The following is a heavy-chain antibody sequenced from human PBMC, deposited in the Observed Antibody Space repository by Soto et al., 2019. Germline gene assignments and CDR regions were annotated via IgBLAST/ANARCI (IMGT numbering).Heavy chain of an antibody. CDR1: GFTFSRYT. CDR3: ARSGGSYFGPFDS. D-gene: IGHD1-26*01. Sequence: GGSLRLSCAASGFTFSRYTMHWVRQAPGKGLEWVAVISYDGSNKYYADSVKGRFTISRDNSKNTLYVQMNSLRAEDTAVFYCARSGGSYFGPFDSWGQGTLVTVSS. CDR2: ISYDGSNK. V-gene: IGHV3-30-3*01. J-gene: IGHJ4*02.